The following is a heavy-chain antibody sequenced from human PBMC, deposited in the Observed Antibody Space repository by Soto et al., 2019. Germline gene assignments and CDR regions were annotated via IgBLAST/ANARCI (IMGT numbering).Heavy chain of an antibody. J-gene: IGHJ6*02. CDR2: IYYSGNT. D-gene: IGHD3-3*01. CDR1: GGSISSYY. Sequence: SETLSLTCTVSGGSISSYYWSWTRQPPGKGLEWIGYIYYSGNTNYNPSLKSRVTISVDTSKNQFSLKLSSVTAADTAVYYCARSGDFQSRYYGMDGGGQGTTVT. CDR3: ARSGDFQSRYYGMDG. V-gene: IGHV4-59*01.